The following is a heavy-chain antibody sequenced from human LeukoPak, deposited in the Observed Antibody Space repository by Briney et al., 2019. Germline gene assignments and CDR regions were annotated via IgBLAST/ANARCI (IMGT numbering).Heavy chain of an antibody. V-gene: IGHV3-11*04. J-gene: IGHJ5*02. D-gene: IGHD3-10*01. CDR3: ARSPMVRGVINWFDP. CDR2: ISSSGSTI. Sequence: AGGSLRLSCAASGFTFSDYYMSWIRQAPGKGLEWVSYISSSGSTIYYADSVKGRFTISRDNAKNSLYLQMNSLRAEDTAVYYCARSPMVRGVINWFDPWGQGTLVTVSS. CDR1: GFTFSDYY.